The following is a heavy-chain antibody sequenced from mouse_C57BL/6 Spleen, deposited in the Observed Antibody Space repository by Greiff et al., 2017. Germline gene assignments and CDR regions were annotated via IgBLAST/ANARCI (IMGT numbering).Heavy chain of an antibody. Sequence: QVQLQQPGPELVRPGSSVKLSCKASGYTFTSYWMHWVKQRPIQGLEWIGNIDPSDSATHYNQKFKDKATLTVDTSSSTAYMQLSSLTSEDSAVYYCARDYYGSSTLFAYWGQGTLVTVSA. D-gene: IGHD1-1*01. V-gene: IGHV1-52*01. J-gene: IGHJ3*01. CDR1: GYTFTSYW. CDR3: ARDYYGSSTLFAY. CDR2: IDPSDSAT.